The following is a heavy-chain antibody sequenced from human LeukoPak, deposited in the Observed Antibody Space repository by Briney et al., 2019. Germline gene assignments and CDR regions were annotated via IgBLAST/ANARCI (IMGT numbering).Heavy chain of an antibody. CDR2: IYYSGST. Sequence: WETLSLTCTGSGGSISSYYWSWIRQPPGKGLEWIGFIYYSGSTNYNASLKSRFTISIHTSKNQFSLKLSSVTAADTAVYYCARVSYRDYYFDYWGQGTLVTVSS. V-gene: IGHV4-59*08. CDR1: GGSISSYY. D-gene: IGHD3-16*02. J-gene: IGHJ4*02. CDR3: ARVSYRDYYFDY.